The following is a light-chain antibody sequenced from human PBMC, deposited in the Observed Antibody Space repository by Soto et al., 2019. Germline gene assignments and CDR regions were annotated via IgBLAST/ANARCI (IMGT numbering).Light chain of an antibody. CDR3: QHYGNSPPVT. V-gene: IGKV3-20*01. Sequence: EVVLTQSPGTLSLSPGEGATLSCRTSQSIGANFLAWYQQRRGQAPRLLIYGASNRATDVPDRFSGGGSGTDFTLTISSLEPEDFAVYYCQHYGNSPPVTFGGGTKVEIK. J-gene: IGKJ4*01. CDR2: GAS. CDR1: QSIGANF.